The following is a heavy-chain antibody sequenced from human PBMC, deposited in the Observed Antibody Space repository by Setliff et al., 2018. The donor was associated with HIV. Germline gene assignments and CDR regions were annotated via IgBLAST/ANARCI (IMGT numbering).Heavy chain of an antibody. Sequence: LSLTCAVYGGSFSSSYWSWIRQAPGKGLEWIGQINYNGITHYNPSLETRVTMFADTSKNQFSLRLSPVTAADTAIYYCAKGPRGLSLRYYFDFWAQGSQVTVSS. CDR1: GGSFSSSY. CDR3: AKGPRGLSLRYYFDF. CDR2: INYNGIT. J-gene: IGHJ4*02. V-gene: IGHV4-34*01.